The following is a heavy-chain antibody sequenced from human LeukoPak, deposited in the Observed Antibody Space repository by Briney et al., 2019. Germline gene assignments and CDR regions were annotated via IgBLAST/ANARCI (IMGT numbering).Heavy chain of an antibody. CDR2: IYYSGST. CDR1: GGSTSNYY. D-gene: IGHD3-10*01. V-gene: IGHV4-59*08. J-gene: IGHJ4*02. CDR3: ARSPGTGNYFDY. Sequence: SETLSLTCTVSGGSTSNYYWSWIRQPPGKGLEWVGYIYYSGSTNYNPSLRSRVTMSVDTSKNQFSLKLSSVTAADTAVYYCARSPGTGNYFDYWGQGTLVTVSS.